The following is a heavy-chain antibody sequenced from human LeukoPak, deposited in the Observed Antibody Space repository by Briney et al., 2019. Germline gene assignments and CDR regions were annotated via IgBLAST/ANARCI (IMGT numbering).Heavy chain of an antibody. J-gene: IGHJ4*02. D-gene: IGHD3-22*01. CDR1: GYTFTSYG. CDR2: ISAYNGNT. Sequence: ASVKVSCKASGYTFTSYGISWVRQAPGQGLERMGWISAYNGNTNYAQKLQGRVTMTTDTSTSTAYMELRSLRSDDTAVYYCARDLYYYDSSGYYQGYWGQGTLVTVSS. V-gene: IGHV1-18*01. CDR3: ARDLYYYDSSGYYQGY.